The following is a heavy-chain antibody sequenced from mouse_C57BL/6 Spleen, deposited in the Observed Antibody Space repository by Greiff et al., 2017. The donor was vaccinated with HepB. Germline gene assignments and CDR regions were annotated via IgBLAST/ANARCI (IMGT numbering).Heavy chain of an antibody. V-gene: IGHV7-3*01. J-gene: IGHJ4*01. CDR1: GFTFTDYY. Sequence: DVMLVESGGGLVQPGGSLSLSCAASGFTFTDYYMSWVRQPPGKALEWLGFIRNKANGYTTEYSASVKGRFTISRDNSQSILYLQMNALRAEDSATYYCARYGYGSSTDYAMDYWGQGTSVTVSS. CDR2: IRNKANGYTT. CDR3: ARYGYGSSTDYAMDY. D-gene: IGHD1-1*01.